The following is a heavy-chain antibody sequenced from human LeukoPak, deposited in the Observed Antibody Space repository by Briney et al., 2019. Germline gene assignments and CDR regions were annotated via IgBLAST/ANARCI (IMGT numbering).Heavy chain of an antibody. CDR2: VHYSGTT. V-gene: IGHV4-59*12. Sequence: SETLSLTCTVSGGSISDYYWNWIRQPPGKGLEWIAYVHYSGTTKYNPSLQSRVTTAVDVSKKEVSLRLDSVTAADTAVYYCAGDMRGSAKVWFDSWGQGALVIVSS. D-gene: IGHD3-10*01. CDR1: GGSISDYY. J-gene: IGHJ5*01. CDR3: AGDMRGSAKVWFDS.